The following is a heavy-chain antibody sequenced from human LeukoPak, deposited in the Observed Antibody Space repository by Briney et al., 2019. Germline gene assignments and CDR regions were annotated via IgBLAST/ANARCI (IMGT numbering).Heavy chain of an antibody. D-gene: IGHD6-19*01. CDR3: AKDLVQGLAVAGAGGLYYYYGMDV. J-gene: IGHJ6*02. CDR1: GFTFSGYG. V-gene: IGHV3-30*18. CDR2: ISYDGSNK. Sequence: GRSLRLSCAASGFTFSGYGMHWVRQAPGKGLEWVAVISYDGSNKYYADSVKGRFTISRDNSKNTLYLQMNSLRAEDTAVYYCAKDLVQGLAVAGAGGLYYYYGMDVWGQGTTVTVSS.